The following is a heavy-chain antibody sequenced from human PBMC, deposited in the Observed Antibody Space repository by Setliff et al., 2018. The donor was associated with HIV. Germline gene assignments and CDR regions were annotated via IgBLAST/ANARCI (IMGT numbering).Heavy chain of an antibody. Sequence: PGGSLRLSCADSGLTFSSYGMHWVRQAPGKGLEWVALIRYDGSNQYYADSVKGRFTLSRDNFRNTLYLQMNSLRPEDTAVYYCARVQQQLLQEDDYFDYWGQGTLVTVSS. CDR2: IRYDGSNQ. D-gene: IGHD6-13*01. V-gene: IGHV3-30*02. CDR1: GLTFSSYG. CDR3: ARVQQQLLQEDDYFDY. J-gene: IGHJ4*02.